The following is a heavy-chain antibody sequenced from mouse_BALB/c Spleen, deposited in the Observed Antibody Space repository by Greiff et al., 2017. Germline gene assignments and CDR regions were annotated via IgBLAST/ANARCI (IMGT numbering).Heavy chain of an antibody. CDR1: GFSLTSYG. CDR2: IWAGGST. D-gene: IGHD1-1*01. Sequence: VQLQQSGPGLVAPSQSLSITCTVSGFSLTSYGVHWVRQPPGKGLEWLGVIWAGGSTNYNSALMSRLSISKDNSKSQVFLKMNSLQTDDTAMYYCARDLYYYGSSPLYYYAMDYWGQGTSVTVSS. CDR3: ARDLYYYGSSPLYYYAMDY. V-gene: IGHV2-9*02. J-gene: IGHJ4*01.